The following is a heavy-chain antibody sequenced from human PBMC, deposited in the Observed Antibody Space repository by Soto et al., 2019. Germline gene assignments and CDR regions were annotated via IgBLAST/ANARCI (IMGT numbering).Heavy chain of an antibody. Sequence: QEQLVQSGAEVKEPGASVKVSCKASGYTFINYYIHWVRQAPGQGLEWMAIINPMGGSTNYAQEFHGTVTLTNDTSTSTVYIELSSLTFEDTSLFDCARDLAAGDLWGQGTLVTVSS. D-gene: IGHD6-13*01. CDR2: INPMGGST. V-gene: IGHV1-46*01. J-gene: IGHJ5*02. CDR1: GYTFINYY. CDR3: ARDLAAGDL.